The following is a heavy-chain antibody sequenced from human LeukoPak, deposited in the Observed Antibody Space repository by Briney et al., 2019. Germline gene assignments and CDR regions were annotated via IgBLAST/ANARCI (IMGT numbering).Heavy chain of an antibody. CDR2: ISYDGSNK. Sequence: GGSLRLSCAASGFTFSSYAMHWVRQAPGKGLEWVAVISYDGSNKYYADSVKGRFTISRDNSKNTLYLQMNSLRAEDTAVYYCARDGPSSNYYGSGSYPYYFDYWGQGTLVTVSS. V-gene: IGHV3-30-3*01. D-gene: IGHD3-10*01. J-gene: IGHJ4*02. CDR3: ARDGPSSNYYGSGSYPYYFDY. CDR1: GFTFSSYA.